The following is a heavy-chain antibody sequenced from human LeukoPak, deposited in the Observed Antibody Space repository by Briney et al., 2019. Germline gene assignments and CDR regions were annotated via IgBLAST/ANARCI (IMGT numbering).Heavy chain of an antibody. CDR1: GGSFSGYY. CDR2: SNHSGST. Sequence: PSETLSLTRAVYGGSFSGYYWSGIRHPPGKGLEWIGESNHSGSTNYNPSLKSRVTISVDTSKNQFSLKLSSVTAADTAVYYCARHVYQQLVDYWGQGTLVTVSS. CDR3: ARHVYQQLVDY. V-gene: IGHV4-34*01. J-gene: IGHJ4*02. D-gene: IGHD6-13*01.